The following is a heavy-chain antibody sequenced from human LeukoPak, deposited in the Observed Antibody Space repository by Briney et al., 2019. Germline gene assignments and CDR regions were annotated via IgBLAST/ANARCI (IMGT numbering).Heavy chain of an antibody. CDR2: IYYSGST. Sequence: SETLSLTCSVSGGSISSYFWSWIRQPPGKGLEWIGHIYYSGSTNYNPSLKSRVTISVDTSKNQFSLRLSSVTAADTAVYYCARDLHDAFDIWGQGTVVTVSS. CDR1: GGSISSYF. CDR3: ARDLHDAFDI. V-gene: IGHV4-59*01. J-gene: IGHJ3*02.